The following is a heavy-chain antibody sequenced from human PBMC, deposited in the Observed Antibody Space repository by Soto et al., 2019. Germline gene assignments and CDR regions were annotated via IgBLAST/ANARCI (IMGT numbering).Heavy chain of an antibody. Sequence: QVQLQESGPGLVKPSETLSLTCDVSAYSLASAYYWGWIRQPPGKGLEWIGSIFQSGSAYYNSSLKSRVTISVDRSNKQLSLKLSSVTAADTAIYYCAKTDTPMLTFHHWGQGTLVTVSS. J-gene: IGHJ1*01. CDR2: IFQSGSA. CDR3: AKTDTPMLTFHH. D-gene: IGHD5-18*01. V-gene: IGHV4-38-2*01. CDR1: AYSLASAYY.